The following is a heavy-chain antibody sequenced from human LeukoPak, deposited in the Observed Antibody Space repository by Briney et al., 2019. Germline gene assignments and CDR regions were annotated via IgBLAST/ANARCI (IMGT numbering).Heavy chain of an antibody. CDR2: IYYTGST. D-gene: IGHD4-17*01. V-gene: IGHV4-39*07. Sequence: WETLSLTCTVSGGSFSSSSYYWGWLRQPPGKGLGWIGSIYYTGSTYQNPSLKSRVSISVGTSKNQFSLKLSSVTAADTAVYYCAREIDYGDYKYFDLWGRGTLVTVSS. J-gene: IGHJ2*01. CDR1: GGSFSSSSYY. CDR3: AREIDYGDYKYFDL.